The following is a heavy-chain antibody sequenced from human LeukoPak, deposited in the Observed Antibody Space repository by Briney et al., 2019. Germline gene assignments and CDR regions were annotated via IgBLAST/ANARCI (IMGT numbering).Heavy chain of an antibody. Sequence: SETLSLTCTVSGGSVSDSSYYWSWIRQPPGKGLEWIGYIYYSGSTNYNPSLKSRVTISVDTSKSQFSLKLSSVTAADTAVYYCARVTLRGGWVDYWGQGTLVTVSS. CDR3: ARVTLRGGWVDY. V-gene: IGHV4-61*01. CDR2: IYYSGST. CDR1: GGSVSDSSYY. J-gene: IGHJ4*02. D-gene: IGHD6-19*01.